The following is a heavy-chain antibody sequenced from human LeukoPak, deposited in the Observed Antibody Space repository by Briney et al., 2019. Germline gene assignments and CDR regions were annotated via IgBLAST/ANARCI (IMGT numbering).Heavy chain of an antibody. Sequence: SETLSLTCTVSGDSISSYYWSWIRQPPGKGLEWLGYIYYSGSTNYNPSLKSRVTMSVDTSKNQFSLKLSSVTAADTAVYYCARAGRGELLYRYYYYYYYMDVWGKGTTVTISS. CDR3: ARAGRGELLYRYYYYYYYMDV. J-gene: IGHJ6*03. CDR2: IYYSGST. D-gene: IGHD3-10*01. V-gene: IGHV4-59*12. CDR1: GDSISSYY.